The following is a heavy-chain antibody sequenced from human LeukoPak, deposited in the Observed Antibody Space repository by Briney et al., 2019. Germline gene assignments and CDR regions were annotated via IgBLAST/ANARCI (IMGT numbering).Heavy chain of an antibody. J-gene: IGHJ4*02. CDR1: EFIFRNYA. Sequence: PGGSLRLSCVASEFIFRNYAMSWVRQAPGKGLEWVSAINGSGADTYYADSVKGRFTISRDNSKNTLYLQMNSLRGGDTAVYYCAKDLAYYYDSSGLDYWGQGTLVTVSS. CDR3: AKDLAYYYDSSGLDY. D-gene: IGHD3-22*01. V-gene: IGHV3-23*01. CDR2: INGSGADT.